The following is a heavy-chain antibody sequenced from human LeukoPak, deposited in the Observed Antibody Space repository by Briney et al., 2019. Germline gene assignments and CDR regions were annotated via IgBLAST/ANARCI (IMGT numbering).Heavy chain of an antibody. D-gene: IGHD6-6*01. CDR2: INPSGVST. CDR3: ARGASSIAALNPFWYFDL. Sequence: GASVKVSCKASGYTFTSYYMHWVRQGPGQGLEWMGIINPSGVSTSYAQKFQGRVTMTRDTSTNTVYMELSSVRAEDTAVYSCARGASSIAALNPFWYFDLCGRGTLVTVSS. J-gene: IGHJ2*01. V-gene: IGHV1-46*01. CDR1: GYTFTSYY.